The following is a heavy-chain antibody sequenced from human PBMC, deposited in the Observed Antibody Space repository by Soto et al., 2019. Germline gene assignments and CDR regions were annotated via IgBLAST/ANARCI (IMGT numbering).Heavy chain of an antibody. V-gene: IGHV1-8*01. J-gene: IGHJ4*02. CDR1: GYTFTSYD. CDR2: MNPNSGNT. Sequence: QVQLVQSGAEVKKPGASVKVSCKASGYTFTSYDINWVRQATGQGLEWMGWMNPNSGNTGYAQKFQGRVTMTRNTSKSTAYMELSSLRSEDTAVYYCAILAWVYGDYGASDYWGQRTLVTVSS. D-gene: IGHD4-17*01. CDR3: AILAWVYGDYGASDY.